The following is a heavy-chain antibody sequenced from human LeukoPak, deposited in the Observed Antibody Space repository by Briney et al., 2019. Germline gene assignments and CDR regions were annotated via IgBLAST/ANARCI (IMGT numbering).Heavy chain of an antibody. CDR2: MSSSSSYI. J-gene: IGHJ4*02. D-gene: IGHD3-10*01. CDR1: GFTFSSYT. CDR3: ARDAYYDGSGSYYFDG. Sequence: SGVSLRLSCAASGFTFSSYTMNWVRQAPGKGLEWVSSMSSSSSYIYYAVSVKGRFTISRDNAKNSLYLQMNSLRAEDAAVYYCARDAYYDGSGSYYFDGWGQGTLVTVSS. V-gene: IGHV3-21*01.